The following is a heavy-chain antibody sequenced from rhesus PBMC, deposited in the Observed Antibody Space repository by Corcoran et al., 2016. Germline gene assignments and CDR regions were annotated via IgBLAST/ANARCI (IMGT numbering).Heavy chain of an antibody. V-gene: IGHV4S7*01. CDR2: FYSSSGNT. D-gene: IGHD6-25*01. CDR1: GGPISGGYG. Sequence: QVQLQESGPGLLKPSETLSLTCAVSGGPISGGYGWGCIRQPPGKGVEWIGGFYSSSGNTYYNPSPKSRVTISTDTSKNQFSLKLSSVTAADTAVYYCARVRARQDLDSWGQGVVVTVSS. J-gene: IGHJ6*01. CDR3: ARVRARQDLDS.